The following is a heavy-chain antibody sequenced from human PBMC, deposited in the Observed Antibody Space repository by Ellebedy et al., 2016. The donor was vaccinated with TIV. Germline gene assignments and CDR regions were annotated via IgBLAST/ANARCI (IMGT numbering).Heavy chain of an antibody. V-gene: IGHV3-33*01. J-gene: IGHJ4*02. CDR3: ARVGHGSGSYYVDY. D-gene: IGHD3-10*01. CDR2: IWYDGSNK. Sequence: GGSLRLXCAASGFTFSSYGMHWVRQAPGKGLEWVAVIWYDGSNKYYADSVKGRFTISRDNSKNTLYLQMNSLRAEDTAVYYCARVGHGSGSYYVDYWGQGTLVTVSS. CDR1: GFTFSSYG.